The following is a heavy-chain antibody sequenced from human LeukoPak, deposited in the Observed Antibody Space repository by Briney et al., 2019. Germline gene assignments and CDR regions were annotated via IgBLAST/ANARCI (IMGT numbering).Heavy chain of an antibody. V-gene: IGHV4-4*07. CDR1: GGSLSDSY. J-gene: IGHJ6*02. Sequence: KTSETLSLTCTVSGGSLSDSYLSWIRQPAGKGLEWIGRMYVGGTTNYNPSLRSRVTMSIDTSKNQFSLRLSSVTAADTAVYYCARENYYDSSGYSEGMDVWGQGTTVTVSS. CDR2: MYVGGTT. CDR3: ARENYYDSSGYSEGMDV. D-gene: IGHD3-22*01.